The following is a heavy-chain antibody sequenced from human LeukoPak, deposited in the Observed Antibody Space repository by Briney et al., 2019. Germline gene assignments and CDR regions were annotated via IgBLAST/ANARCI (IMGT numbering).Heavy chain of an antibody. Sequence: SETLSLTCTVSGGSISSYYWSWIRQPPGKGLEWIGYIYYSGSTNYNPSLKSRVTISVDKSKNQFSLKLSSVTAADTAVYYCARDPRDYGDYVGGFDYWGQGTLVTVSS. V-gene: IGHV4-59*12. CDR2: IYYSGST. CDR1: GGSISSYY. J-gene: IGHJ4*02. D-gene: IGHD4-17*01. CDR3: ARDPRDYGDYVGGFDY.